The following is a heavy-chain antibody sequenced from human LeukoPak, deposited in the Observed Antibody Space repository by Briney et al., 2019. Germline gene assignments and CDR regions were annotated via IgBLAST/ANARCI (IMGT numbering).Heavy chain of an antibody. Sequence: PGGSLRLSCAASGFTFSSYAMSWVRQAPGKGLEWVSAISGSSGSTYYADSVKGRFTISRDNSRNTLYLQMNSLRAEDTAVYYCAKDFDIVVVPAATDYWGQGTLVTVSS. CDR2: ISGSSGST. D-gene: IGHD2-2*01. V-gene: IGHV3-23*01. J-gene: IGHJ4*02. CDR3: AKDFDIVVVPAATDY. CDR1: GFTFSSYA.